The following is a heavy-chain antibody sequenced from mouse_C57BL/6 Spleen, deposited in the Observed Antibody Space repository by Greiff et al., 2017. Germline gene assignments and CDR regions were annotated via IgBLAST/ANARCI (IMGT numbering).Heavy chain of an antibody. CDR2: IYPRDGST. D-gene: IGHD2-4*01. CDR3: AVGGLRRGMDY. Sequence: VQLVESGPELVKPGASVKLSCKASGYTFTSYDINWVKQRPGQGLEWIGWIYPRDGSTKYNEKFKGKATLTVDTSSSTAYMELHSLTSEDSAVYFCAVGGLRRGMDYWGQGTSVTVSS. CDR1: GYTFTSYD. V-gene: IGHV1-85*01. J-gene: IGHJ4*01.